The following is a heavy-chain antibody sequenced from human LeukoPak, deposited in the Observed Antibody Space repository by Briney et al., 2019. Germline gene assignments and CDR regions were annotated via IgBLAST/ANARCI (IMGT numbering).Heavy chain of an antibody. CDR3: AGTRAGYSSSYY. Sequence: PSETLSLTCTVSGGSISSYYSSWIRQPPGKGLEWIGYIYYSGSTNYNPSLKSRVTISVDTSKNQFSLKLSSVTAADTAVYYCAGTRAGYSSSYYWGQGTLVTVSS. D-gene: IGHD6-6*01. J-gene: IGHJ4*02. V-gene: IGHV4-59*01. CDR1: GGSISSYY. CDR2: IYYSGST.